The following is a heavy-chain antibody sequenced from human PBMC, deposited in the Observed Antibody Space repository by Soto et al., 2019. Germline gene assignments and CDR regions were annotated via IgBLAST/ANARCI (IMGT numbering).Heavy chain of an antibody. Sequence: GGSLRLSCAASGFSFSDYSMNWVRQAPGKGLEWVSFIDLSGTTTYYRDSVKGRFTIFKDKSMNTVYLQMNSLTVEDAAVYYCKKDRVPEVISFFHYGAQGPRVPVSP. J-gene: IGHJ4*02. D-gene: IGHD3-22*01. CDR2: IDLSGTTT. CDR1: GFSFSDYS. V-gene: IGHV3-23*03. CDR3: KKDRVPEVISFFHY.